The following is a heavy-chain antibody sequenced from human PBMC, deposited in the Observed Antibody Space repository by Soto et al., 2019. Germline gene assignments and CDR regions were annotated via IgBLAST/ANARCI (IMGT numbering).Heavy chain of an antibody. J-gene: IGHJ4*02. CDR1: GFTFTRYS. Sequence: PXESLRLCCAASGFTFTRYSMNWVRQAPGKGLEWVSSISSTTNYIYYGDSMKGRFTISRDNAKNSLYLEMNSLRAEDTAVYYCARESEDLTSNFDYWGQGTLVTVSS. CDR3: ARESEDLTSNFDY. CDR2: ISSTTNYI. V-gene: IGHV3-21*06.